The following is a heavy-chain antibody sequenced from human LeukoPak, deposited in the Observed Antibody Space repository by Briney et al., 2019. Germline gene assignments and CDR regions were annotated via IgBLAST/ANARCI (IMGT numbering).Heavy chain of an antibody. CDR3: ARPHYYGSGSTDAFDI. CDR1: GYSFTSYW. J-gene: IGHJ3*02. D-gene: IGHD3-10*01. Sequence: GESLKIPCKGSGYSFTSYWIGWVRQMPGKGLEWMGIIYPGDSDTRYSPSFQGQVTISADKSISTAYLQWSSLKASDTAMYYCARPHYYGSGSTDAFDIWGQGTMVTVSS. V-gene: IGHV5-51*01. CDR2: IYPGDSDT.